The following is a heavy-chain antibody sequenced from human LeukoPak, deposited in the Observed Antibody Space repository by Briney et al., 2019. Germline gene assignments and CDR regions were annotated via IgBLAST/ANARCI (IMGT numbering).Heavy chain of an antibody. CDR3: ARVGSYDAFDI. J-gene: IGHJ3*02. CDR1: GFNFGSYW. CDR2: TSSSSSTI. V-gene: IGHV3-48*04. Sequence: GGSLRLSCAASGFNFGSYWMTWVRQAPGKGLEWVSYTSSSSSTIYYADSVKSRFTISRDNAKNSLYLQMNSLRAEDTAVYYCARVGSYDAFDIWGQGTMVTVSS. D-gene: IGHD5-18*01.